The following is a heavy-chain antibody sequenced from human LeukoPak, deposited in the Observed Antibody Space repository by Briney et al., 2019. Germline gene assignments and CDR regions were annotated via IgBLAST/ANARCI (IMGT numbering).Heavy chain of an antibody. V-gene: IGHV3-21*01. CDR3: ARDRTSSGWYYFDY. CDR2: ISSSSSYI. Sequence: GGSLRLSCAASGFTFSSYSMNWVRQAPGKGLEWVSSISSSSSYIYYADSVKGRFTISRDNAKNSLYLQMNSPRAEDTAVYYCARDRTSSGWYYFDYWGQGTLVTVSS. D-gene: IGHD6-19*01. J-gene: IGHJ4*02. CDR1: GFTFSSYS.